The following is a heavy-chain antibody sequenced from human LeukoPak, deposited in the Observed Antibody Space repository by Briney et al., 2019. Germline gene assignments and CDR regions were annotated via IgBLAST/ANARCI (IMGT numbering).Heavy chain of an antibody. CDR1: GFSFSGYW. CDR2: IKKDGSET. Sequence: LGGSLRLSCTASGFSFSGYWMTWVRQTPGKGLEWVANIKKDGSETYYVDSVKGRFTISRDNAKNSLYLQMNSLRAEDTAIYHCAKGRYSGTTYYFDYWGQGTLVTVSS. CDR3: AKGRYSGTTYYFDY. D-gene: IGHD5-12*01. V-gene: IGHV3-7*03. J-gene: IGHJ4*02.